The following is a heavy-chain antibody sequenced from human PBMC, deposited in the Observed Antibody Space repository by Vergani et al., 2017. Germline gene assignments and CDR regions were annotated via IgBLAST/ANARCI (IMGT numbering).Heavy chain of an antibody. J-gene: IGHJ4*02. CDR1: GFTLSSHA. CDR2: IRYDGSKE. V-gene: IGHV3-30*02. Sequence: QVQLEESGGGVVQPGRSLRLSCAGSGFTLSSHAMHWVRQAPGKGLEWVAFIRYDGSKEYYADSVKGRFTISRDNSKNTLYLQMNNLRAADTAMYVCAKDLSYSTAWPDFDSRGQGTLVTVSS. CDR3: AKDLSYSTAWPDFDS. D-gene: IGHD4-11*01.